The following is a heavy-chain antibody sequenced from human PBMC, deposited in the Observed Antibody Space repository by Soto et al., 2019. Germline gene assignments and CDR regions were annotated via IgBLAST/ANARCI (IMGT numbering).Heavy chain of an antibody. CDR2: IYHSGAT. V-gene: IGHV4-4*02. CDR1: GDSITSSNW. Sequence: QVQLQESGPGLVKPSGTLSLTCAVSGDSITSSNWWSWVRQAPGKGLEWIGEIYHSGATTYNPSLKSRATISVDPSNNHFSLKLTSVTAAATAVYFCARDLGTGTDYCGRGTLVTVAS. D-gene: IGHD1-1*01. J-gene: IGHJ4*02. CDR3: ARDLGTGTDY.